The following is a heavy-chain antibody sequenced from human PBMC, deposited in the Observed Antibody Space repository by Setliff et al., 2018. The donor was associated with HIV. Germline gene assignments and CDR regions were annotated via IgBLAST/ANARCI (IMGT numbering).Heavy chain of an antibody. CDR1: GYTFTGYY. D-gene: IGHD2-2*01. J-gene: IGHJ5*02. CDR2: INPNNGGT. Sequence: ASVKVSCKASGYTFTGYYMHWVRQAPGQGLEWMGWINPNNGGTNYAQKFQGRVTMTRDTSINTVYMELSSLQSDDTAVYYCARDFGGYCSSMSCPGLFDPWGQGTLVTVSS. V-gene: IGHV1-2*02. CDR3: ARDFGGYCSSMSCPGLFDP.